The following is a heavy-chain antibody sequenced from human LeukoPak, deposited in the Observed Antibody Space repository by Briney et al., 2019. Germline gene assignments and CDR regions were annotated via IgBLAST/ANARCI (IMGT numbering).Heavy chain of an antibody. Sequence: PGGSLRLSCAASGFTFSSYAMHWVRQAPGKELEWVAVISYDGSNKYYADSVKGRFTISRDNSKNTLYLQTNSLRAEDTAVYYCARDQPYSSSWYGWFFDPWGQGTLVTVSS. V-gene: IGHV3-30*01. J-gene: IGHJ5*02. CDR3: ARDQPYSSSWYGWFFDP. D-gene: IGHD6-13*01. CDR1: GFTFSSYA. CDR2: ISYDGSNK.